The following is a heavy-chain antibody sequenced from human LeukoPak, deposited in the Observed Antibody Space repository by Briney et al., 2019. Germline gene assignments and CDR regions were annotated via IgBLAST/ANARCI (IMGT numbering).Heavy chain of an antibody. D-gene: IGHD2/OR15-2a*01. CDR3: AGLSWDAFDI. CDR1: GFIFSSYS. V-gene: IGHV3-21*01. Sequence: GGSLRLSCAASGFIFSSYSMTWVRQAPGKGLEWVSSISSGSNYIYYADSVKGRFIISRDNAKNSLYLQMNSLRAEDTAVYYCAGLSWDAFDIWGQGTVVTVSS. J-gene: IGHJ3*02. CDR2: ISSGSNYI.